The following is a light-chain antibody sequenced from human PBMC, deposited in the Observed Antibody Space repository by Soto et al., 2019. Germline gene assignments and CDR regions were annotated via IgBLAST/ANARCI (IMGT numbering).Light chain of an antibody. Sequence: DIQMTQSPSTLSASVGDRVTITCRASQSISGWLAWYQQKPGKAPKLLIYKASGLESGVPSRFSGSGYRTEFTLTISSLQPDDFATYYCQQYNSYWTFGQGTKVEIK. CDR3: QQYNSYWT. CDR2: KAS. J-gene: IGKJ1*01. V-gene: IGKV1-5*03. CDR1: QSISGW.